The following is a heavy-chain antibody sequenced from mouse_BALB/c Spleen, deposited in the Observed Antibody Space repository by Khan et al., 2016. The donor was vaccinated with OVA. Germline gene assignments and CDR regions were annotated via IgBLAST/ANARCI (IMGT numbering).Heavy chain of an antibody. CDR2: ISSGGDYT. CDR3: ASHLTGSFAY. J-gene: IGHJ3*01. Sequence: EVELVESGGDLVRPGGSLKLSCAASGFSFSSYSMSWVRQTPAKRLEWVATISSGGDYTYYPDSVKGRFTISRDTAKNTLYLHMSSLKSEDTAIYYCASHLTGSFAYWGQGTLVTVSA. V-gene: IGHV5-6*01. CDR1: GFSFSSYS.